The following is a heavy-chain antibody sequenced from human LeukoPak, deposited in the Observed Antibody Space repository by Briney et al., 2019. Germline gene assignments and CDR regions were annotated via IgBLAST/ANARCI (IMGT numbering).Heavy chain of an antibody. Sequence: GESLKISCQALGYIYWIGWVRQLPGKGLEWIGIIYPGDSDTRYSPSFQGQVTISADKSISTAYLQWSSLKASDTAIYYCAIPHYGDHGRLLWGQGTQVTVSS. V-gene: IGHV5-51*01. CDR3: AIPHYGDHGRLL. CDR1: GYIYW. D-gene: IGHD4-17*01. J-gene: IGHJ4*02. CDR2: IYPGDSDT.